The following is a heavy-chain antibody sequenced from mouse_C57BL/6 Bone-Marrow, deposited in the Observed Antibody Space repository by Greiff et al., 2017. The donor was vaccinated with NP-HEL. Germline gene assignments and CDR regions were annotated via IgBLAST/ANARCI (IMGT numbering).Heavy chain of an antibody. CDR2: IYPRSGHT. CDR1: GYTFTSYG. J-gene: IGHJ2*01. V-gene: IGHV1-81*01. CDR3: AEWGY. Sequence: QVHVKQSGAELARPGASVKLSCKASGYTFTSYGISWVKQRTGQGLEWIGYIYPRSGHTYYNEKFKGKATLSADKSSSTAYMELRILTSEDSAVYFYAEWGYWGQGTTLTVSS.